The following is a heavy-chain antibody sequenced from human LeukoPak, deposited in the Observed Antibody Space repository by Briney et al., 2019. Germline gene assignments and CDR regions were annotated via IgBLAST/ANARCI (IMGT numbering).Heavy chain of an antibody. V-gene: IGHV4-34*01. CDR2: IYQTKYT. D-gene: IGHD2-21*01. CDR1: GVSFSGNY. CDR3: ARIRCSPGDDSCYTY. Sequence: PSETLSLTCGVRGVSFSGNYWSWIRQSPGKGLEWIGGIYQTKYTTYNPSLKSRVTIWADTSVNQLSLTVTSVTAADTAIYYCARIRCSPGDDSCYTYWGRGTLVTVSS. J-gene: IGHJ4*02.